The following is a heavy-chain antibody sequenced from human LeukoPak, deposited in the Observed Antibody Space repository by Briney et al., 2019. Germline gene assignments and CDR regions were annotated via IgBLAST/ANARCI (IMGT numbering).Heavy chain of an antibody. CDR3: ARSPPKCRGGDCRYGGYHMDV. J-gene: IGHJ6*03. CDR1: GGSISSYY. D-gene: IGHD2-21*02. CDR2: IYYSGST. Sequence: SETLSLTCTVSGGSISSYYWSWIRQPPGKGLEWIGSIYYSGSTCYNPSLKSRVTISVDTSKNQFSLKLSSVTAADTAVYYCARSPPKCRGGDCRYGGYHMDVWGRGTTVTISS. V-gene: IGHV4-59*12.